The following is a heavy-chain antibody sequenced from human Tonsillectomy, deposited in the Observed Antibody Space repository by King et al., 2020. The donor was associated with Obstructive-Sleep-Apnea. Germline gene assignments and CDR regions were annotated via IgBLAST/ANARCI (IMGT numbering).Heavy chain of an antibody. V-gene: IGHV4-39*07. Sequence: QLQESGPGLVKPSETLSLTCTVSGGSISSSSYYWGWIRQPPGKGLEWIGNIYYSGSTYYNPSLKSRVTISVDTSKNQFSLKLSSVTAADPAVYYCARVPCGGDCYSRYYFDYWGQGTLVTVSS. CDR2: IYYSGST. D-gene: IGHD2-21*02. CDR1: GGSISSSSYY. CDR3: ARVPCGGDCYSRYYFDY. J-gene: IGHJ4*02.